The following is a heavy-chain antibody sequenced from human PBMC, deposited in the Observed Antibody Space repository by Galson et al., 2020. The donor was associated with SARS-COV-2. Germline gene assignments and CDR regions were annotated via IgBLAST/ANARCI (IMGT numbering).Heavy chain of an antibody. V-gene: IGHV3-21*01. D-gene: IGHD3-10*01. CDR1: GFTFSSYS. Sequence: GGSLRLSCAASGFTFSSYSMNWVRQAPGKGLEWVSSISSSSSYIYYADSVKGRFTISRDNAKNSLYLQMNSLRAEDTAVYYCARVEVTMVRGVINAFDIWGQGTMVTVSS. J-gene: IGHJ3*02. CDR2: ISSSSSYI. CDR3: ARVEVTMVRGVINAFDI.